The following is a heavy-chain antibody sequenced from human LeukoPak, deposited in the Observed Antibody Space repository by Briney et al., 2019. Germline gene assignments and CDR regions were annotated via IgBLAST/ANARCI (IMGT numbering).Heavy chain of an antibody. D-gene: IGHD6-6*01. CDR2: ISGSGGST. V-gene: IGHV3-23*01. CDR3: AKTAALYYYYGMDV. Sequence: PGRSLRLSCAASGFTFSSYAMSWVRQAPGKGLEWVSAISGSGGSTYYADSVKGRFTISRDNSKNTLYLQMNSLRAEDTAVYYCAKTAALYYYYGMDVWGQGTTVTVSS. J-gene: IGHJ6*02. CDR1: GFTFSSYA.